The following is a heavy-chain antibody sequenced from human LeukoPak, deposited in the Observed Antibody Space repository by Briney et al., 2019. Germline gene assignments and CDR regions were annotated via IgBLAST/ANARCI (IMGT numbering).Heavy chain of an antibody. D-gene: IGHD6-19*01. CDR2: IAYTGST. V-gene: IGHV4-61*05. J-gene: IGHJ6*02. CDR1: GGSVSGGSISRYY. Sequence: SETLSLTCTVSGGSVSGGSISRYYWSWIRQPPGKGLEWIGFIAYTGSTNYNPSLKSRVTISVDKSKNQFSLKLSSVTAADTAVYYCASWGSGWYVTPHSDYYGMDVWGQGTTVTVSS. CDR3: ASWGSGWYVTPHSDYYGMDV.